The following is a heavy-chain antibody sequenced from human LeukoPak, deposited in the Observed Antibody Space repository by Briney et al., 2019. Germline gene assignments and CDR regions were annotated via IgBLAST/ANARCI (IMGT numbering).Heavy chain of an antibody. D-gene: IGHD2-15*01. CDR3: ASSHVSVALFDY. V-gene: IGHV4-59*01. CDR2: IYYSGST. CDR1: GGSISSYY. Sequence: SETLSLTCTVSGGSISSYYWSWIRQPPGKGLEWIGYIYYSGSTNYNPSLKSRVTISVDTSKNQFSLKLSSVTAADTAVYYCASSHVSVALFDYWGQGTLVTVSS. J-gene: IGHJ4*02.